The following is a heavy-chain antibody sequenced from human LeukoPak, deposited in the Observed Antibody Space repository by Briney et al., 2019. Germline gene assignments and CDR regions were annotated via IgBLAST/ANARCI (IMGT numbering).Heavy chain of an antibody. J-gene: IGHJ4*02. CDR3: ARWSHVSGRWFRDN. CDR1: GLSLDNYW. D-gene: IGHD3-10*01. Sequence: GGSLTLSCEPSGLSLDNYWMTGLRQAPGKGLEWVADIYEEESEIYSLDSVKGRFTLTRDNAKNSLSLQLNTLKAEDTAVYYCARWSHVSGRWFRDNWGRGTLVSVSS. CDR2: IYEEESEI. V-gene: IGHV3-7*05.